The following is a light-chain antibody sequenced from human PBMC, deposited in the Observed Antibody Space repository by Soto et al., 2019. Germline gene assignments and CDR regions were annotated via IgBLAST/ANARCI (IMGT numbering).Light chain of an antibody. J-gene: IGKJ1*01. V-gene: IGKV3-20*01. CDR1: QSVSSSH. CDR2: GAS. CDR3: QQHGSSPRT. Sequence: EIVLTQSPGTLSLSPGERATLSCRASQSVSSSHLAWYQQKPGQAPRLLISGASSRATGIPDRFTGSGSGTDFTLTISTLEPEDFAVYYCQQHGSSPRTFGQGTKVDIK.